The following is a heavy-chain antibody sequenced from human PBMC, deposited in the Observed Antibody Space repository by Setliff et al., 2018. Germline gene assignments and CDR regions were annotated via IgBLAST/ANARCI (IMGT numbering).Heavy chain of an antibody. V-gene: IGHV1-2*04. D-gene: IGHD3-3*01. J-gene: IGHJ6*02. CDR1: GYTFTGYY. Sequence: ASVKVSCKASGYTFTGYYMHWVRQAPGQGLEWMGWTNPNSGGTNYAQKFQGWVTMTRDTSISTAYMELSSLRSEDTAVYYCARGRERDYNFWSGYYTYYYYGMDVWGQGTTVTVSS. CDR3: ARGRERDYNFWSGYYTYYYYGMDV. CDR2: TNPNSGGT.